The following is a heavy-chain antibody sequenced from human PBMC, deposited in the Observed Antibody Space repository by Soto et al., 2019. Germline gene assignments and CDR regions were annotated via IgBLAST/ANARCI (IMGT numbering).Heavy chain of an antibody. D-gene: IGHD6-19*01. CDR2: ISHSGGT. CDR1: GGSISSSNW. J-gene: IGHJ6*02. Sequence: QVQLQESGPGLVKPSGTLSLTCAVSGGSISSSNWWSWVRQPPGKGLEWIGEISHSGGTNYNPSLKSRVTISVDKSKSQFALKLSSVTAADTAVYYCARALYSSGWPNRDYYYGMDVWGQGTTVTVSS. V-gene: IGHV4-4*02. CDR3: ARALYSSGWPNRDYYYGMDV.